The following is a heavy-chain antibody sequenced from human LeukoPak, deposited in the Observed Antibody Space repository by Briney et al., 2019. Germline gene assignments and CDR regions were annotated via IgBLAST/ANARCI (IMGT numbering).Heavy chain of an antibody. V-gene: IGHV4-59*08. CDR2: VSNSGNT. Sequence: SETLSLPCSVSGVSIRNYYWTWIRQPPGKGLEGIGHVSNSGNTKYNPSLKRRALISIGQSKKHFFLNLSSVSAADTAVYYCASREFYDSSGLDFWGQGILVTVSS. J-gene: IGHJ4*02. CDR3: ASREFYDSSGLDF. CDR1: GVSIRNYY. D-gene: IGHD3-22*01.